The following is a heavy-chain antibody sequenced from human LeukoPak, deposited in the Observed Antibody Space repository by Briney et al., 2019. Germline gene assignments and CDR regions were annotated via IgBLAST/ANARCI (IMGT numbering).Heavy chain of an antibody. V-gene: IGHV4-34*01. Sequence: SETLSLTCAVYGGSFSGYYWSWIRQPPGKGLEWIGEINHSGSTNYNPSLKSRVTLSMDESKNQLSLMLHSVAAADTAVYYCARGAGYYFDYWGQGTLVTVSS. D-gene: IGHD6-19*01. CDR3: ARGAGYYFDY. J-gene: IGHJ4*02. CDR1: GGSFSGYY. CDR2: INHSGST.